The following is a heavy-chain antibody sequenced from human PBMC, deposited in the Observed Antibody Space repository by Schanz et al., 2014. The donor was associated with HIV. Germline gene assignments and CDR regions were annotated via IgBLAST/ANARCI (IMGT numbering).Heavy chain of an antibody. J-gene: IGHJ3*01. CDR2: ISESGGRT. CDR1: GFTFSDFS. V-gene: IGHV3-23*01. CDR3: ARDPYCRTTSCYSTAFDL. Sequence: QVLESGGGLVQTGGSLRLSCVASGFTFSDFSMNWVRRAPGKGLEWVSSISESGGRTYYADPEKGRFTISRDNSKNTLYLQMNNLRAEDTAVYGCARDPYCRTTSCYSTAFDLWGQGTLVTVSS. D-gene: IGHD2-2*01.